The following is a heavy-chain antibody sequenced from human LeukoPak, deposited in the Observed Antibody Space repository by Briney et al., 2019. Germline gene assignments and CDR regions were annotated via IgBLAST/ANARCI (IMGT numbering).Heavy chain of an antibody. J-gene: IGHJ3*02. D-gene: IGHD6-13*01. Sequence: ASVKVSCKASGGTFSSYAISWVRQAPGQGLEWMGRIIPILGIANYAQKFQGRVTITADKSTSTAYMELSSLGSEDTAVYYCASAVAAAAGRAFDIWGQGTMVTVSS. CDR1: GGTFSSYA. CDR3: ASAVAAAAGRAFDI. V-gene: IGHV1-69*04. CDR2: IIPILGIA.